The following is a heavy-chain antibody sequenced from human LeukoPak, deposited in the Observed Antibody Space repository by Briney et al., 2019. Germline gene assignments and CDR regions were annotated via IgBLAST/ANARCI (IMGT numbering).Heavy chain of an antibody. J-gene: IGHJ4*02. V-gene: IGHV1-69*13. D-gene: IGHD3-10*01. CDR1: GGTFSSYA. Sequence: ASVKVSCKASGGTFSSYAISWVRQAPGQGLEWMGGIIPIFGTANYAQEFQGRVTITADESTSTAYMELSSLRSEDTAVYYCARATTYYYGSGSYYRYWGQGTLVTVSS. CDR3: ARATTYYYGSGSYYRY. CDR2: IIPIFGTA.